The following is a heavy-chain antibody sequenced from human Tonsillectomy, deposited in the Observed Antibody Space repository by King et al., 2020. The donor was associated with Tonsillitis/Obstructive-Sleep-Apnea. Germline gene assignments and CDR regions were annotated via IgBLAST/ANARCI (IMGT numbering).Heavy chain of an antibody. CDR2: INPSGGST. CDR3: ARDGGVATRPLDY. J-gene: IGHJ4*02. Sequence: QLVQSGAEVKKPGASVKVSCKASGYTFTSYYIHWVRQAPGQGLEWMGIINPSGGSTSYAQKFQGRVTMTRDTSTSTVYMELSSLRSEETAVYYCARDGGVATRPLDYWRQGTLVTVSS. V-gene: IGHV1-46*01. CDR1: GYTFTSYY. D-gene: IGHD6-6*01.